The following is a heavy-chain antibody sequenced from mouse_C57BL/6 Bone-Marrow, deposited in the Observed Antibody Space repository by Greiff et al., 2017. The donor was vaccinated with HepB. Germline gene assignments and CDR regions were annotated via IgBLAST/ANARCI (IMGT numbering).Heavy chain of an antibody. CDR1: GYTFTSYG. V-gene: IGHV1-52*01. D-gene: IGHD4-1*01. CDR3: AREDWDWYFDV. CDR2: INPSDSKT. J-gene: IGHJ1*03. Sequence: QVQLQQPGAGLVRPGSSVKLSCKASGYTFTSYGMHWVSQRPIQGLEWIGNINPSDSKTHKNQKYKDKATLTLDKSSSTAYLQLSSLTSEDSAVYDCAREDWDWYFDVWGTGTTVTVSS.